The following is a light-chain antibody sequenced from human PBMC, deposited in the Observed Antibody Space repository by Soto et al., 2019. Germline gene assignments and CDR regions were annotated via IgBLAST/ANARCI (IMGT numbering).Light chain of an antibody. CDR1: QSVSNN. V-gene: IGKV3D-15*01. J-gene: IGKJ4*01. Sequence: EIVLTQSPATLSVSPGERAALSCRASQSVSNNLAWYQQKPGQPPRLLIFGASTRATGIPARFSGSGSEAEFALTISTLQSEDFAVYYCQQYSVWPITFGGGTKVEIK. CDR3: QQYSVWPIT. CDR2: GAS.